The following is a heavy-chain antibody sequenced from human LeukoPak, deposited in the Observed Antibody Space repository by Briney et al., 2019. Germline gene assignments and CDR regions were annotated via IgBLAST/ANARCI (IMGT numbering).Heavy chain of an antibody. Sequence: GESLKISCRGSGYRFTNYWITWVRQMPGKGLEWMGRIDPSDSYTNYSPSFQGHVTISADKSISTAYLQWSSLKASDTAMYYCARLSIAVAGGDYFDYWGQGTLVTVSS. CDR1: GYRFTNYW. CDR2: IDPSDSYT. CDR3: ARLSIAVAGGDYFDY. J-gene: IGHJ4*02. D-gene: IGHD6-19*01. V-gene: IGHV5-10-1*01.